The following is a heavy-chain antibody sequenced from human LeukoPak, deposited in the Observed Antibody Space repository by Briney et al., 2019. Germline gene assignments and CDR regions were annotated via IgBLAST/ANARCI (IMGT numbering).Heavy chain of an antibody. J-gene: IGHJ6*02. D-gene: IGHD1-26*01. CDR2: INPNSGGT. CDR1: GYSFTSYY. CDR3: ARTEPYYYYYGMDV. V-gene: IGHV1-2*02. Sequence: GESLKISCKGSGYSFTSYYMHWVRQAPGQGLEWMGWINPNSGGTNYAQKFQGRVTMTRDTSISTAYMELSRLRSDDTAVYYCARTEPYYYYYGMDVWGQGTTVTVSS.